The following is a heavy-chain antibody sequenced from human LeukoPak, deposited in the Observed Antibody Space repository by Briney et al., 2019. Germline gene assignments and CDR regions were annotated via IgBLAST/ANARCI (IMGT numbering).Heavy chain of an antibody. CDR3: ARSEGASENY. CDR1: GFIFNSYG. CDR2: ISSTGSYI. Sequence: NAGGSLRLSCEASGFIFNSYGMNWVRQAPGRGLEWVSSISSTGSYIFYADSVKGRFTISRDDAKNSVYLQMNTLRAEDTGIYYCARSEGASENYWGQGILVAVSS. J-gene: IGHJ4*02. D-gene: IGHD3-3*01. V-gene: IGHV3-21*01.